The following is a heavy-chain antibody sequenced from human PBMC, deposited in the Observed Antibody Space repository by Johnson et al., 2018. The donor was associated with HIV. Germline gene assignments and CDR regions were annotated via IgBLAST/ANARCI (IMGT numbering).Heavy chain of an antibody. CDR2: ISYDGSNK. CDR1: GFTFSSYA. CDR3: ANSYYNFWSGYYTGDAFDI. D-gene: IGHD3-3*01. V-gene: IGHV3-30-3*01. J-gene: IGHJ3*02. Sequence: QVQLVESGGGVVQPGRSLRLSCAASGFTFSSYAMHWVRQAPGKGLEWVAVISYDGSNKYYADSVKGRFTISRDNSKNTLYLQMNSLRAEDTAVYYCANSYYNFWSGYYTGDAFDIWGQGTMVTVSS.